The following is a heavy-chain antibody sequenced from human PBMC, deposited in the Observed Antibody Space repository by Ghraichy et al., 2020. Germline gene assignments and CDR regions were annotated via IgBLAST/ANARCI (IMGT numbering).Heavy chain of an antibody. CDR2: INHGEDT. D-gene: IGHD4-23*01. Sequence: SETLSLTCAVYGGSFSGYYWSWIRQTPGKGLEWIGEINHGEDTSYNPSLKSRVTISVDTSKTQIFLKMTSLTAADTAVYYCARGGVTVVVPDYYGLDVWGQGTTVTVAS. V-gene: IGHV4-34*01. J-gene: IGHJ6*02. CDR3: ARGGVTVVVPDYYGLDV. CDR1: GGSFSGYY.